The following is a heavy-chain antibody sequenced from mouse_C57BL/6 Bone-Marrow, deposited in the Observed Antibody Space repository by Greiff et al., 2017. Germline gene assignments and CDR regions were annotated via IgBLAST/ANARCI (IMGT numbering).Heavy chain of an antibody. CDR3: ARRNRGYYFDY. Sequence: KLVESGGDLVKPGGSLKLSCAASGFTFSSYGMSWVRQTPDKRLEWVATISSGGSYTYYPDSVKGRFTISRDNAKNTLYLQMSSLKSEDTAMYYCARRNRGYYFDYWGQGTTLTVSS. J-gene: IGHJ2*01. CDR2: ISSGGSYT. V-gene: IGHV5-6*02. CDR1: GFTFSSYG.